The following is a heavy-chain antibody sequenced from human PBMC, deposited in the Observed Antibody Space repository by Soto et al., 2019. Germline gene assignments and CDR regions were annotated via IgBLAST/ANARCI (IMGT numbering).Heavy chain of an antibody. CDR1: GFTFSIFA. CDR2: ISGSGGST. V-gene: IGHV3-23*01. D-gene: IGHD7-27*01. Sequence: PVGSLRLSCAASGFTFSIFAMSWVRQSPGKGLEWVSTISGSGGSTYYADAVKGRFTISRDNSMGTLYLQMKSLRVEDTAIYYCAKEVSLGSTVDLGYCGQRALVTVSS. CDR3: AKEVSLGSTVDLGY. J-gene: IGHJ4*02.